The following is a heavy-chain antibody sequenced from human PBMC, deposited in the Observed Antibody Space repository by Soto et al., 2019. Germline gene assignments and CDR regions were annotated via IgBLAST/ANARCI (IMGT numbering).Heavy chain of an antibody. D-gene: IGHD3-16*02. Sequence: EVHLVESGGGLVKPGESLRLSCAASGFTLRNAWMSWVRQAPGKGLECIGRIKSKTDGGTIDYTAPVKGRFTISRDDSKHTLCLQMNSMKAEDTAVYYCATEEKEYVVGSDRFDFWGQGSLVTVSS. J-gene: IGHJ4*02. CDR1: GFTLRNAW. V-gene: IGHV3-15*05. CDR3: ATEEKEYVVGSDRFDF. CDR2: IKSKTDGGTI.